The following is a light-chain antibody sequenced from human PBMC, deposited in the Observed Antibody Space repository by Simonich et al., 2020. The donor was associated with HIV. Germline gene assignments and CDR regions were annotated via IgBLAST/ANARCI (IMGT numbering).Light chain of an antibody. CDR1: LRVSSSY. V-gene: IGKV3-20*01. CDR2: GES. J-gene: IGKJ1*01. CDR3: QQYGSSPPMVL. Sequence: EIVLTQSPGTLSLSPGERAPLSCRASLRVSSSYLAWYQQKPGQAPRLLIYGESSRATGIPDRFSGSGSGTDFTLTISRLEPEDFAVYYCQQYGSSPPMVLFGQGTKVEIK.